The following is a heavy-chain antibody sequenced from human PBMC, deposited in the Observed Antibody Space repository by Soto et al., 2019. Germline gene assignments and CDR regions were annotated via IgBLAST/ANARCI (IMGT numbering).Heavy chain of an antibody. CDR2: ISGSGGST. CDR1: GFTFSRYA. D-gene: IGHD5-12*01. Sequence: VVSLRLSCAASGFTFSRYAMSWVRQAPGKGLEWVSAISGSGGSTYYADSVKGRFTISRDNSKNTLYLQMNSLRAEDTAVYYCAKESRDGYNALDYWGQGTLLTVSA. CDR3: AKESRDGYNALDY. J-gene: IGHJ4*02. V-gene: IGHV3-23*01.